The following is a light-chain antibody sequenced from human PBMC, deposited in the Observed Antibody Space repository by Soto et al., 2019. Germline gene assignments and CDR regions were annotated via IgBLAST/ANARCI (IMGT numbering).Light chain of an antibody. V-gene: IGLV1-44*01. CDR2: GDN. Sequence: QLVLTQPPSASGTPGQKVTVSCSGSSSNIGSKTVNWYQQLPGTAPLLLIYGDNQRPSGVPDRFSGSKSGTSASLAISGLQSDDEADYYCSSWDDSLKGVVFGGGTKLTVL. CDR3: SSWDDSLKGVV. J-gene: IGLJ2*01. CDR1: SSNIGSKT.